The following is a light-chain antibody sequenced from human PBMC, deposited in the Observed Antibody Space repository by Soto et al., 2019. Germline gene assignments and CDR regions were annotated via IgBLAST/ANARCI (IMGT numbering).Light chain of an antibody. Sequence: QSVLTQPPSASGTPGQGVTISCSGSSSNIGSNTVNWYQQLPGTAPKLLIYSNNQRPSGVPDRFSGSKSGTSASLAISGLQSEDEAEYYCAAWDDSLNGYVFGTGTKLTVL. CDR1: SSNIGSNT. V-gene: IGLV1-44*01. CDR2: SNN. J-gene: IGLJ1*01. CDR3: AAWDDSLNGYV.